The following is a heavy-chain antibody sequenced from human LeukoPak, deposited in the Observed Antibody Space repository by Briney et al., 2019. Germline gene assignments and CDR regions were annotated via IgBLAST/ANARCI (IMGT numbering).Heavy chain of an antibody. D-gene: IGHD3-22*01. Sequence: GGSLRLSCVASGFSFSSYWMAWVRQAPGKGLEWVANIKNDGSHKYYVDSVKGRFTISRDNAKNSVYLEMNNLRADDTAVYFCASSHDSSGNDWCQGTMVTVSS. CDR3: ASSHDSSGND. CDR1: GFSFSSYW. V-gene: IGHV3-7*01. J-gene: IGHJ4*02. CDR2: IKNDGSHK.